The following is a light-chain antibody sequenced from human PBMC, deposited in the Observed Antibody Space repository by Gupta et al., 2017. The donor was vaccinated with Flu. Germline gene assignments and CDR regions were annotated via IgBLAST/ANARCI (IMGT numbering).Light chain of an antibody. CDR3: QQSYNTPRT. V-gene: IGKV1-39*01. CDR2: AAS. Sequence: DIEMTQSPSSLSASVGDRVTITCRASQSISVYLNWYQQKPGKAPELLIYAASSLESGVPSRFDGSGSGTFFTLTISSLQPEDFATYHCQQSYNTPRTFGQGTKVEIK. CDR1: QSISVY. J-gene: IGKJ1*01.